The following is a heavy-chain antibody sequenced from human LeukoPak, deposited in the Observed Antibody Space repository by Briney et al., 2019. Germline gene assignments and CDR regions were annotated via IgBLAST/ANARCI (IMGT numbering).Heavy chain of an antibody. CDR1: GYSISSGYY. CDR3: ARGDSSYDFWSGYYTEALLDY. V-gene: IGHV4-38-2*02. Sequence: SETLSLTCTVSGYSISSGYYWGWIRQPPGKGLEWIGSIYYSGSTYYNPSLKSRVTIPVDTSKNQFSLKLSSVTAADTAVYYCARGDSSYDFWSGYYTEALLDYWGQGTLVTVSS. J-gene: IGHJ4*02. CDR2: IYYSGST. D-gene: IGHD3-3*01.